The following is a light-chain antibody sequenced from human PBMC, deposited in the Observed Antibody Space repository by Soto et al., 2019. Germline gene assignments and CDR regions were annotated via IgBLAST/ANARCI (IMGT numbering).Light chain of an antibody. V-gene: IGLV3-21*04. CDR2: YDS. Sequence: SYELTQPPSVSVAPGKTARITCGGNNIGSKSVHWYQQKPGQAPVLVIYYDSDRPSGIPERFSGSNSGNTATLTISRVEAGDEADYYCQVWDSSSDPYVFGTRTKLTVL. CDR3: QVWDSSSDPYV. J-gene: IGLJ1*01. CDR1: NIGSKS.